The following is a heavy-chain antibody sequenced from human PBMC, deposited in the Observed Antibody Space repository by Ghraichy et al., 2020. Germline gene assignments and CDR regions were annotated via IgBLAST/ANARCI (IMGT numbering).Heavy chain of an antibody. CDR2: IYYGLRS. J-gene: IGHJ4*02. Sequence: SQTLSLTCAVPGGSISGHYWTWIRQPPGKGLEWIGNIYYGLRSTYNPSLKSRVTISVDTSKNQVSLKLTSVAAADTAVYYCTRGRTGEPFDFWGQGTLVTVSS. D-gene: IGHD1-26*01. CDR1: GGSISGHY. CDR3: TRGRTGEPFDF. V-gene: IGHV4-59*11.